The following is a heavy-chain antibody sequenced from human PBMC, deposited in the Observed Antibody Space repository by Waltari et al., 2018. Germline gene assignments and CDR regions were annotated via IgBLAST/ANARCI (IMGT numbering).Heavy chain of an antibody. CDR2: MNSDASIK. Sequence: EVKLVESGGGLVQPGGSLRLSCAASGFTFSDNWMHWVSQAPGKGLVWVSRMNSDASIKDSADSLKGRFTISRDNAENTLYLQMNSLRIEDTAVYYCVRGSSGWYGTDFWGQGTLVTVSS. CDR1: GFTFSDNW. D-gene: IGHD6-19*01. CDR3: VRGSSGWYGTDF. J-gene: IGHJ4*02. V-gene: IGHV3-74*01.